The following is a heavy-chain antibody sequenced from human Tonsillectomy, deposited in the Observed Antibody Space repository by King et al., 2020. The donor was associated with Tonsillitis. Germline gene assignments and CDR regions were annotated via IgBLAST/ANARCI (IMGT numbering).Heavy chain of an antibody. Sequence: QLQESGPGLVKPSETLSLTCTVSGGSISSYYWSWIRQPAGKGLEWIGRFYTSGSTNYNPSLKSRVTMSVDTSKRQFSLQLTSVTAADTAVYYCARSGLVGATGDYYYHGLDVWGQGTTVTVSS. CDR2: FYTSGST. D-gene: IGHD1-26*01. CDR1: GGSISSYY. J-gene: IGHJ6*02. V-gene: IGHV4-4*07. CDR3: ARSGLVGATGDYYYHGLDV.